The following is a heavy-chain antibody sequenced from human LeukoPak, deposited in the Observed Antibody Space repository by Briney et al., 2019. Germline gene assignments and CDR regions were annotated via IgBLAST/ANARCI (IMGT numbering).Heavy chain of an antibody. CDR3: ARFGGATFAQAFFDF. CDR1: GYSFTSYW. Sequence: GESPKISCKGSGYSFTSYWIGWVRQMPGKGLEWGGIIYPDNSNIKYSPAFQGQVTISAVKSLSTSYLQWDSLKASDSAMYYCARFGGATFAQAFFDFWGQGTLVTVSS. D-gene: IGHD4-23*01. CDR2: IYPDNSNI. V-gene: IGHV5-51*01. J-gene: IGHJ4*02.